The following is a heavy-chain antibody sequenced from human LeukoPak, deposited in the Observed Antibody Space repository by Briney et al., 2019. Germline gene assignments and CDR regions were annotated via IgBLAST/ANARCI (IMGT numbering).Heavy chain of an antibody. D-gene: IGHD3-9*01. V-gene: IGHV4-34*01. CDR2: INHSGST. CDR1: GGSFSGYY. J-gene: IGHJ4*02. CDR3: ESRIRYFDWLPFDY. Sequence: SETLSHTCAVYGGSFSGYYWSWIRQPPGKGLEWIGEINHSGSTNYNPSLKSRVTISVDTSKNQFSLKLSSVTAADTAVYYAESRIRYFDWLPFDYWGQGTLVTVSS.